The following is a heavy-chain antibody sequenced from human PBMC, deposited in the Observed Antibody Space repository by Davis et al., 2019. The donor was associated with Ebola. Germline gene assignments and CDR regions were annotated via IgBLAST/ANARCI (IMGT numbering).Heavy chain of an antibody. CDR3: ARHRNNWNYLHYYGMDV. D-gene: IGHD1-7*01. V-gene: IGHV4-61*08. CDR1: GGSISSGGYY. Sequence: MPSETLSLTCTVSGGSISSGGYYWSWIRQHPGKGLEWIGYIYYSGSTNYNPSLKSRVTISVDTSKNQFSLKLSSVTAADTAVYYCARHRNNWNYLHYYGMDVWGQGTTVTVSS. CDR2: IYYSGST. J-gene: IGHJ6*02.